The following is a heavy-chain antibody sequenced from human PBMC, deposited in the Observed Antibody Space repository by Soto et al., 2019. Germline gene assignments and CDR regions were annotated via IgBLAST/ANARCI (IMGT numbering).Heavy chain of an antibody. Sequence: GSLRLSCAASGFTFSSYAMSWVRQAPGKGLEWVSAISGSGGSTYYADSVKGRFTISRDNSKNTLYLQMNSLRAEDTAVYYCAKGVVPAANRGGDAFDIWGQGTMVTVSS. D-gene: IGHD2-2*01. CDR3: AKGVVPAANRGGDAFDI. CDR2: ISGSGGST. J-gene: IGHJ3*02. CDR1: GFTFSSYA. V-gene: IGHV3-23*01.